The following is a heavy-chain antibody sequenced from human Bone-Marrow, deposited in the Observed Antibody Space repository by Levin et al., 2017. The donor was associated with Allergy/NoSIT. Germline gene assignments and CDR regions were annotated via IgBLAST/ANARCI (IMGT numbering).Heavy chain of an antibody. CDR3: ARGGSSINWDGSFDY. CDR1: GGSLSSYC. J-gene: IGHJ4*02. V-gene: IGHV4-59*01. Sequence: PSQTLSLTCTVSGGSLSSYCWSWIRQAPGKGLEWIGYVHKSGTTDYNPSLRGRVTMSVDMSKNQFSLRLSSVTAADTAGSYCARGGSSINWDGSFDYWGQGILVAVSS. CDR2: VHKSGTT. D-gene: IGHD1-1*01.